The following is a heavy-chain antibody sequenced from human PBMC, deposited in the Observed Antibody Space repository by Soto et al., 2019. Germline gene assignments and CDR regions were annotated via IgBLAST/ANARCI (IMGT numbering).Heavy chain of an antibody. CDR2: IWYDGSNK. Sequence: GGSLRLSCAASGFTFSSYGMHWVRQAPGKGLEWVAVIWYDGSNKYYADSVKGRFTISRDNAKNTLYLQMSSLRAEDTAVYYCARDPNGIASPPRYYGMDVWGQGTTVTVSS. CDR3: ARDPNGIASPPRYYGMDV. V-gene: IGHV3-33*01. D-gene: IGHD6-13*01. CDR1: GFTFSSYG. J-gene: IGHJ6*02.